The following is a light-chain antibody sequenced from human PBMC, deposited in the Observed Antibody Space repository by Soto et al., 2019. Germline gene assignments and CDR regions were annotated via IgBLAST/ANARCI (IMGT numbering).Light chain of an antibody. CDR1: QSINSW. Sequence: DIQMTQSPSTLSASVGDRVTITCRASQSINSWLAWYQQIPGKAPKLLIYDASSLGSGVPSRFSGSGSGTEFTLTISSLQPDDFATYYCQHYNGYSTFGQGTKVEIK. V-gene: IGKV1-5*01. CDR2: DAS. J-gene: IGKJ1*01. CDR3: QHYNGYST.